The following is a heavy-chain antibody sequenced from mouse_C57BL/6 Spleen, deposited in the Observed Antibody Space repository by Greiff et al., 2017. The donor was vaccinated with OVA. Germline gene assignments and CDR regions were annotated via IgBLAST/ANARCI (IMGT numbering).Heavy chain of an antibody. CDR1: GYTFTSYW. J-gene: IGHJ3*01. V-gene: IGHV1-64*01. Sequence: QVQLQQPGAELVKPGASVKLSCKASGYTFTSYWMHWVKQRPGQGLEWIGMIHPNSGSTNYNEKFKSKATLTVDKSSSTAYMQLSSLTSEDSAVYYCARGGWDGYDDGAGFAYWGQGTLVTVSA. CDR2: IHPNSGST. D-gene: IGHD2-2*01. CDR3: ARGGWDGYDDGAGFAY.